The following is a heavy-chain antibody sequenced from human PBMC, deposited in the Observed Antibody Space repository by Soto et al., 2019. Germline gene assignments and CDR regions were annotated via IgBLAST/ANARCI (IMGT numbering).Heavy chain of an antibody. Sequence: EVRLFQSGGGLVQPGGSLRLSCAASGFTFTEFAMTWVRHIPGKGLEWVSSIGRSGDNTYYADSVRGRFTISRDNSKNTLHLQMNRLRAEDTAMYFCGKSRHVFESWGQGTLVTVSS. CDR3: GKSRHVFES. V-gene: IGHV3-23*01. CDR1: GFTFTEFA. J-gene: IGHJ4*02. CDR2: IGRSGDNT.